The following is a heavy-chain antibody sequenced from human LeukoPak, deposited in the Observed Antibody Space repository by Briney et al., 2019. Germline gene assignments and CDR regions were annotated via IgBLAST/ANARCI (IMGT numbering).Heavy chain of an antibody. Sequence: GGSLRLSCAASGFTFASYAMHWVRQPPGKGLEWVTLLAYDGTNKQYADSVKGRFTISRDNSKNTLYLQMNSLRPEDTAVYYCAKDREFRDIVVVVAAMTHWGQGTLVTVSS. CDR3: AKDREFRDIVVVVAAMTH. CDR1: GFTFASYA. D-gene: IGHD2-15*01. CDR2: LAYDGTNK. V-gene: IGHV3-30*04. J-gene: IGHJ4*02.